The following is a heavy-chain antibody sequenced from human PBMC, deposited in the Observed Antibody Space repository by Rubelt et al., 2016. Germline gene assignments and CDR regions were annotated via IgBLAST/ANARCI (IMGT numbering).Heavy chain of an antibody. V-gene: IGHV1-69*02. CDR2: IIPILGIA. Sequence: WVRQAPGQGLEWMGWIIPILGIANYAQKFQGRVTITADKSTSTAYMELSSLRSEDTAVYYCASLQYSSGWYSDYWGQGTLVTVSS. D-gene: IGHD6-19*01. J-gene: IGHJ4*02. CDR3: ASLQYSSGWYSDY.